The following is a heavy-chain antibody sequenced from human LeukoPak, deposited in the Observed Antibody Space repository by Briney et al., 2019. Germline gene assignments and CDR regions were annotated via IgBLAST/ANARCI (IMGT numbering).Heavy chain of an antibody. Sequence: GRSLRLSCAASGFTFSSFAMHWVRQAPGKGLEWVALISNDGTDKYYIDSVKGRFTISRDNSKNALYLQMNSLKTEDTAVYYCASDYYGSGTLGYFDYWGQGTLVTVSS. D-gene: IGHD3-10*01. J-gene: IGHJ4*02. CDR1: GFTFSSFA. CDR3: ASDYYGSGTLGYFDY. V-gene: IGHV3-30*03. CDR2: ISNDGTDK.